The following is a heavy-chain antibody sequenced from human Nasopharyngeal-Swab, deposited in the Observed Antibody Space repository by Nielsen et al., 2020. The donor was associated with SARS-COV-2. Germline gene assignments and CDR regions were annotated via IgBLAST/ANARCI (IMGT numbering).Heavy chain of an antibody. CDR3: AKLAVTVYWYFDV. CDR1: GFSFSTYA. J-gene: IGHJ2*01. V-gene: IGHV3-23*01. Sequence: GESLKISCAASGFSFSTYAMSWVRLAPGKGLEWVSSISDGGVSTFYADSVKGRFTISRDNSENTLYLQMGSLRADDTAVYYCAKLAVTVYWYFDVWGPGTLLTVSS. CDR2: ISDGGVST.